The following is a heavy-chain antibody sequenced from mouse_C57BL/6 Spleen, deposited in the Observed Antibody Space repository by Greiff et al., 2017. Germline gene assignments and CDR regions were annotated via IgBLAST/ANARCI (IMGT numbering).Heavy chain of an antibody. J-gene: IGHJ2*01. CDR3: ASEDRLRGLGDFDY. V-gene: IGHV1-82*01. CDR1: GYAFSSSW. D-gene: IGHD1-1*01. CDR2: IYPGDGDT. Sequence: QVQLQQSGPELVKPGASVKISCKASGYAFSSSWMNWVKQRPGKGLEWIGRIYPGDGDTNYNGKFKGKATLTADKSSSTAYMQLSSLTSEDSAVSFGASEDRLRGLGDFDYWGQGTTLTVSS.